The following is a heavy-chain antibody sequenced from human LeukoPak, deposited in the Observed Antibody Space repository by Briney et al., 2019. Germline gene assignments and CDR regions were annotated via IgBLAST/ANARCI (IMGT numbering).Heavy chain of an antibody. CDR2: IRYDGSNT. V-gene: IGHV3-30*02. CDR1: GFTFSRFG. CDR3: AKAYPSGEDYYYGMDV. J-gene: IGHJ6*02. D-gene: IGHD4-17*01. Sequence: GGSLRLSCAASGFTFSRFGMHWVRQAPGKGLEWVAFIRYDGSNTYYADSVKGRFTISRDDSNNTLYLQMTSLRAEDTALYYCAKAYPSGEDYYYGMDVWGQGTTVTVSS.